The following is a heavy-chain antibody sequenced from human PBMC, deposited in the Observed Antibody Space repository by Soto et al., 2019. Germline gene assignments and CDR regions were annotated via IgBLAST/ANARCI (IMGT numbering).Heavy chain of an antibody. CDR2: IIPILGIA. CDR1: GGTFSSYT. D-gene: IGHD6-6*01. CDR3: ASRSEAPQADY. V-gene: IGHV1-69*02. J-gene: IGHJ4*02. Sequence: SVKVSCKASGGTFSSYTMSWVRQAPGQGLEWMGRIIPILGIANYAQKFQGRVTITADKSTSTAYMELSSLRSEDTAVYYCASRSEAPQADYWGQGTLVTVSS.